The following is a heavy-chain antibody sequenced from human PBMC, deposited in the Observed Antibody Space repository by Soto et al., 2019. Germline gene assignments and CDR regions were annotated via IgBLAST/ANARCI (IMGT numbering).Heavy chain of an antibody. Sequence: SETLSLTCTVSGGSISSYYWSWIRQPPGKGLEWIGYIYYSGSTNYNPSLKSRVTISVDTSKNQFSLKLSSVTAADTAVYYCARENGGYFDYWGQGTLVTGSS. J-gene: IGHJ4*02. D-gene: IGHD4-17*01. CDR1: GGSISSYY. V-gene: IGHV4-59*01. CDR3: ARENGGYFDY. CDR2: IYYSGST.